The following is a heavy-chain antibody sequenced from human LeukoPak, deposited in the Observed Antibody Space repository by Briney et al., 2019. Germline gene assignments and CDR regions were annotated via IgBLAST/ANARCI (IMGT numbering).Heavy chain of an antibody. CDR1: GFTFSSYA. J-gene: IGHJ4*02. CDR3: AKHQSMGIVGATSFDY. CDR2: ISGSGGST. Sequence: GGSLRLPCAASGFTFSSYAMSWVRQAPGKGLEWVSAISGSGGSTYYADSVKGRFTISRDNSKNTLYLQMNSLRAEDTAVYYCAKHQSMGIVGATSFDYWGQGTLVTVSS. V-gene: IGHV3-23*01. D-gene: IGHD1-26*01.